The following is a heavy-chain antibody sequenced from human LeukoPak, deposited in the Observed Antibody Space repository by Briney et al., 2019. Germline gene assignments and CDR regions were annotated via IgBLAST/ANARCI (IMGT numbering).Heavy chain of an antibody. CDR3: AKGSGINHYHWIDP. Sequence: GGSLRLSCAASEFTFSNYAMNWVRQARGKGLEWVSGISGGGGSTYYADSGKGRLTISTDNSKNTLYLQLDSLRAEDTALYYCAKGSGINHYHWIDPWGQGTLVTVSS. V-gene: IGHV3-23*01. CDR2: ISGGGGST. J-gene: IGHJ5*02. CDR1: EFTFSNYA. D-gene: IGHD1-14*01.